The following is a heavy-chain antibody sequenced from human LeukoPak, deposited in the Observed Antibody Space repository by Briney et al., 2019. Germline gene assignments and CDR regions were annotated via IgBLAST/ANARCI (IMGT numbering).Heavy chain of an antibody. CDR3: ARGVQLWLMSQRYFDY. V-gene: IGHV4-39*07. D-gene: IGHD5-18*01. CDR1: GGSMKTSGYY. J-gene: IGHJ4*02. Sequence: SETLSLTCSVSGGSMKTSGYYWGWIRQPPGKGPEWIGSMFYNEGTYYSPSLRGRVNISVDSSKNQCSLKLRSVTAADTAVYYCARGVQLWLMSQRYFDYWGRGTLATVSS. CDR2: MFYNEGT.